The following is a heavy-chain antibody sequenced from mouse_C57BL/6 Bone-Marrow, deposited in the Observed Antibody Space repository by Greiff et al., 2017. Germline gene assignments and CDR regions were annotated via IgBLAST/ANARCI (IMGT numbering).Heavy chain of an antibody. V-gene: IGHV10-3*01. CDR3: VLYAMDY. J-gene: IGHJ4*01. Sequence: EVKVVESGGGLVQPKGSLKLSCAASGFTFNTYAMHWVRQAPGTGLEWVARLRSKSSNYATYYADSVKDRFTISRDDSQSMLYLQMNNLKTEDTAMYSCVLYAMDYWGQGTSVTVSS. CDR1: GFTFNTYA. CDR2: LRSKSSNYAT.